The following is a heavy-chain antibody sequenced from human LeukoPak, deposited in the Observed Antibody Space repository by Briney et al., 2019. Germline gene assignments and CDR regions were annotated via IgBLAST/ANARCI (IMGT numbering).Heavy chain of an antibody. D-gene: IGHD4-23*01. Sequence: GGSLRLSCSASGFTFSSYWMSWVRQAPGKGLEWVANINQDGSVKYHVDSVKGRFTISRDNAKNSLYLQMNSLRAEDTAVYYCARDTDYGGNPFDYWGQGTLVTVSS. CDR2: INQDGSVK. CDR3: ARDTDYGGNPFDY. J-gene: IGHJ4*02. CDR1: GFTFSSYW. V-gene: IGHV3-7*01.